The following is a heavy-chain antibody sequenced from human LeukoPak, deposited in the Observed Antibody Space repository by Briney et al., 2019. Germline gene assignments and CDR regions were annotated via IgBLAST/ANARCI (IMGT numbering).Heavy chain of an antibody. CDR2: IIPILGIA. D-gene: IGHD2-15*01. CDR3: ASGRLGYCSGGSCYSLAY. V-gene: IGHV1-69*04. CDR1: GGTFSSYA. J-gene: IGHJ4*02. Sequence: SVKVSCKASGGTFSSYAISWVRQAPGQGLEWMGRIIPILGIANYAQKFQGRVTITADKSTSTAYMELSSLRSEYTAVYYCASGRLGYCSGGSCYSLAYWGQGTLVTVSS.